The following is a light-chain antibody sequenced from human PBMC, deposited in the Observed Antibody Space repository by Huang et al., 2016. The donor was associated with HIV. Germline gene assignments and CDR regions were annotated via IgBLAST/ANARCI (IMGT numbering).Light chain of an antibody. CDR2: GAS. J-gene: IGKJ2*01. CDR1: ERVNNN. V-gene: IGKV3-15*01. Sequence: EVVLTQSPATLSVSPGEGATLSCRASERVNNNLAWYQQKPGQAPRLLISGASTRATGIPARFSGSWSGTEFTLTISSLQSEDFAVYYCQQYNNWPPGYTFGQGTKLEIK. CDR3: QQYNNWPPGYT.